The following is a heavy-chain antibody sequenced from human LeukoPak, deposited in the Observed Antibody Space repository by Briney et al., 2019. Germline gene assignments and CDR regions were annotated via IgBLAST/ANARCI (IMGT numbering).Heavy chain of an antibody. D-gene: IGHD2-2*01. Sequence: GGSLRLSCAASGFTFSSYWVHWVRHAPGKGLVWVSRINSDGSSTSYADSVKGRFTISRDNAKNTLYLQMNSLRAEDTAVYYCARGYCSSTSCPKDYHFDYWGQGTLVTVAS. V-gene: IGHV3-74*01. CDR2: INSDGSST. CDR1: GFTFSSYW. CDR3: ARGYCSSTSCPKDYHFDY. J-gene: IGHJ4*02.